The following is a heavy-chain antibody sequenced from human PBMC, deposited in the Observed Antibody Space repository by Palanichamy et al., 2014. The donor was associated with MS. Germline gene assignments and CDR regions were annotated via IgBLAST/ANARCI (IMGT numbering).Heavy chain of an antibody. Sequence: RLSCAASGFTFSIYAMTWVRQAPGKGLEWVSGISGSDGSTYYADSVKGRFTISRDNSKNTLYLQMNSLRADDTAVYYCAKGLYDSSGYYYDYWGQGTLVTVSS. D-gene: IGHD3-22*01. CDR2: ISGSDGST. CDR3: AKGLYDSSGYYYDY. CDR1: GFTFSIYA. V-gene: IGHV3-23*01. J-gene: IGHJ4*02.